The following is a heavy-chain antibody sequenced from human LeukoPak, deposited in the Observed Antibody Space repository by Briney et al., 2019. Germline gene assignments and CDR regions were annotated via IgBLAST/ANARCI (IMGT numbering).Heavy chain of an antibody. CDR2: TTPNSLDT. Sequence: ASVKVSCTASGYTFTDYDINWVRQAPGQGLEWMGWTTPNSLDTGYAQRFQGRVTMTRNTSITTAYMELSSLKSEDTAIYYCARRGHGYVLDYWGQGTLVTVSS. V-gene: IGHV1-8*02. J-gene: IGHJ4*02. CDR3: ARRGHGYVLDY. D-gene: IGHD2-2*01. CDR1: GYTFTDYD.